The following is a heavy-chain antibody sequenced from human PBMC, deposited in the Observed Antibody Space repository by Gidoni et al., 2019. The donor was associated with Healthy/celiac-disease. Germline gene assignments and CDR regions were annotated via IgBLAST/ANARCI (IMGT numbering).Heavy chain of an antibody. CDR3: ARGLDCSSTSCYAGYNWFDP. CDR2: IYHSGST. J-gene: IGHJ5*02. CDR1: GGSIRRGGSS. D-gene: IGHD2-2*01. V-gene: IGHV4-30-2*01. Sequence: QLQLQESGSGLVKPSQTLSLTCAVSGGSIRRGGSSGSWIRQPPGKGLVWIGYIYHSGSTYYNPLLQSRFTISVDRSQNQFSLKLSSVTAADTAVYYFARGLDCSSTSCYAGYNWFDPWGQGTLVTVSS.